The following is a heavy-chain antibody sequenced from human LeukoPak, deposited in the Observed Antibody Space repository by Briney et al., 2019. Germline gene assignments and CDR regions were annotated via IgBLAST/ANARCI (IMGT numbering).Heavy chain of an antibody. CDR1: GFTFSSFF. CDR3: AKGKGMVYNNYCFDR. V-gene: IGHV3-23*01. J-gene: IGHJ4*02. CDR2: ITGSSGTT. D-gene: IGHD4-11*01. Sequence: SGGSLRLSCAASGFTFSSFFMTWVRQAPGKGLEWVASITGSSGTTSYAYSVKGRFTISRDNSETTLYLHMNSLRADDTAVYYCAKGKGMVYNNYCFDRWGKGSLVTVSS.